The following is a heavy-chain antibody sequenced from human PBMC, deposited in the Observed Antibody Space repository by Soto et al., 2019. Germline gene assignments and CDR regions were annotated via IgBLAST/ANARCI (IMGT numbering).Heavy chain of an antibody. D-gene: IGHD3-10*01. Sequence: ASVKISCKASGYTFTSYDINWVRQATGQGLEWMGWMNPNSGNTGYAQKFQGRVTMTRNTSISTAYMELGSLRSEDTAVYYCARVMVRGAMAHYYSYGMDVWGKGTTVTVSS. CDR1: GYTFTSYD. J-gene: IGHJ6*04. CDR2: MNPNSGNT. CDR3: ARVMVRGAMAHYYSYGMDV. V-gene: IGHV1-8*01.